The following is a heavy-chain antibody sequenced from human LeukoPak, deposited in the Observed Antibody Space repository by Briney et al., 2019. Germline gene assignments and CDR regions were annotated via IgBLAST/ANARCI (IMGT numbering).Heavy chain of an antibody. CDR3: ARGGAFCSGESCYSGRNWFDP. V-gene: IGHV3-11*04. D-gene: IGHD2-15*01. CDR2: ISSGGTTI. Sequence: PGGSLRLSRAASGFTVSSNYMSWIRQAPGKGLEWLSFISSGGTTIYYADSVKGRFTISRDNAKNSLHLQMSSLRVEDTAVYYCARGGAFCSGESCYSGRNWFDPWGQGTLVTVSP. CDR1: GFTVSSNY. J-gene: IGHJ5*02.